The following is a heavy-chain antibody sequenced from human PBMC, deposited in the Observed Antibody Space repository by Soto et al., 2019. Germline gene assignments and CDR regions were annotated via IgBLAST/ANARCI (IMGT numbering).Heavy chain of an antibody. CDR3: ARDQPYSSGWYGLDAFDI. V-gene: IGHV1-18*01. D-gene: IGHD6-19*01. CDR1: GYTFTSYG. J-gene: IGHJ3*02. Sequence: QVQLVQSGAEVKKPGASVKVSCKASGYTFTSYGISWVRPAPGQGLEWMGWISAYNGNTNYAPKLQGRVTMTTDTTTSTAYMELRSLRSDDTAVYYCARDQPYSSGWYGLDAFDIWGQGTMVTVSS. CDR2: ISAYNGNT.